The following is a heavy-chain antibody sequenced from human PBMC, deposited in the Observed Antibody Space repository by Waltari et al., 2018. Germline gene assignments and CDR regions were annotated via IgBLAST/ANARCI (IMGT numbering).Heavy chain of an antibody. J-gene: IGHJ4*02. Sequence: EVQLLESGGGLVQPGGSLRLSCAASGFTFSSYAMGWVRQAPGKGLEWVSVIYSGGSSTYYADSVKGRFTISRDNSKNTLYLQMNSLRAEDTAVYYCAKLRASGWANDFDYWGQGTLVTVSS. V-gene: IGHV3-23*03. CDR2: IYSGGSST. CDR1: GFTFSSYA. CDR3: AKLRASGWANDFDY. D-gene: IGHD6-19*01.